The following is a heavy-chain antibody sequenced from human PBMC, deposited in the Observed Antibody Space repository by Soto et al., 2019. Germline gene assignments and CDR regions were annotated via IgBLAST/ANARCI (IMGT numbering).Heavy chain of an antibody. CDR2: IYYSGST. D-gene: IGHD4-17*01. V-gene: IGHV4-31*03. Sequence: QVQLQESGPGLVKPSQTLSLTCTVSGGSISSGGYYWSWIRQHPGKGLEWIGYIYYSGSTYYNPSLKSRVTISVDTSKNQFSLKLSSVTAADTAVYYCARVLRDYGYPNPDYFDYWGQGTLVTVSS. CDR3: ARVLRDYGYPNPDYFDY. CDR1: GGSISSGGYY. J-gene: IGHJ4*02.